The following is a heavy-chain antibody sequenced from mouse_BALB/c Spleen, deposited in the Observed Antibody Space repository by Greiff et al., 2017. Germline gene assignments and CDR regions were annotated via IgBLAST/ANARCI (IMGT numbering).Heavy chain of an antibody. CDR2: ISSGSSTI. V-gene: IGHV5-17*02. CDR3: ARGLWGDYAMDY. CDR1: GFTFSSFG. Sequence: EVQLVESGGGLVQPGGSRKLSCAASGFTFSSFGMHWVRQAPEKGLEWVAYISSGSSTIYYADTVKGRFTISRDNPKNTLFLQMTSLRSEDTAMYYCARGLWGDYAMDYWGQGTSVTVSS. D-gene: IGHD3-1*01. J-gene: IGHJ4*01.